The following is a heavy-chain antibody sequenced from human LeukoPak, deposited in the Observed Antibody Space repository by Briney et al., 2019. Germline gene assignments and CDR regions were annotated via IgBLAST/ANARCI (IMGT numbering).Heavy chain of an antibody. Sequence: PGRSLRLSCAASGFTLSSDGMHWVRQAPGKGLEWVAVISNDGSKTYYGDSVKSRFTISRDNSKNTLYLQMNKLRAEDTAVYYCANLGHSGHDDEGSDYWGQGALVTVSS. CDR1: GFTLSSDG. J-gene: IGHJ4*02. CDR2: ISNDGSKT. CDR3: ANLGHSGHDDEGSDY. V-gene: IGHV3-30*18. D-gene: IGHD5-12*01.